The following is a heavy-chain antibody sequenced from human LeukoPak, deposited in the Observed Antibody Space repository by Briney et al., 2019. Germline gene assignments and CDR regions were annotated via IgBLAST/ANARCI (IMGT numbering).Heavy chain of an antibody. V-gene: IGHV4-39*01. Sequence: SETLSLTCTVSGGSISSSSYYWGWIREPPGKGLEWIGSIYYSGSTYYNPSLKSRVTISVDTSKNQFSLKLSSVTAADTAVYYCARVTHYDFWSGYRFDYWGQGTLVTVSS. J-gene: IGHJ4*02. D-gene: IGHD3-3*01. CDR1: GGSISSSSYY. CDR3: ARVTHYDFWSGYRFDY. CDR2: IYYSGST.